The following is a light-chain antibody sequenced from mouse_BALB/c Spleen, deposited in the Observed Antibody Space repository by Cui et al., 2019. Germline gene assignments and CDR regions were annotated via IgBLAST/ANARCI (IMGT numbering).Light chain of an antibody. V-gene: IGKV4-68*01. CDR3: QQWSSNPLT. CDR2: LTS. Sequence: QNVLTQSPPLMSASPGEKVTMTCSASSSVSYMYWYQQKPRSSPKPWIYLTSNLASGVPARFSGSGSGTSYSLTISSMEAEDAATYYCQQWSSNPLTFGAGTKLELK. CDR1: SSVSY. J-gene: IGKJ5*01.